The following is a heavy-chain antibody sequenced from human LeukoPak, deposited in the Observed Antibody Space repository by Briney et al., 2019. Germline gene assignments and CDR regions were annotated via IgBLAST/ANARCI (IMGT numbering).Heavy chain of an antibody. CDR3: AKAIGDYVLDWYFDY. V-gene: IGHV3-23*01. J-gene: IGHJ4*02. D-gene: IGHD4-17*01. CDR1: GFTFSSYA. CDR2: ISGSGGST. Sequence: GGSLRLSCAASGFTFSSYAMSWVRQAPRKGLEWVSAISGSGGSTYYADSVKGRFTFSRDNSKNTLYLQMNSLRAEDTAVYYCAKAIGDYVLDWYFDYWGQGTLVTVSS.